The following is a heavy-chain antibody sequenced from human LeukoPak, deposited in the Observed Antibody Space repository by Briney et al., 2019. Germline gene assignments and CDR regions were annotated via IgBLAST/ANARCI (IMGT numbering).Heavy chain of an antibody. Sequence: PGGSLRLSCAASGFTFSSYEMNWVRQAPGKGLEWVSYISSSGSTIYYADSVKGRFTISRDNAKNSLYLQMNSLRAEDTAVYYCAGTVTLPYYFDYWGQGTLVTVSS. CDR3: AGTVTLPYYFDY. V-gene: IGHV3-48*03. D-gene: IGHD4-17*01. J-gene: IGHJ4*02. CDR1: GFTFSSYE. CDR2: ISSSGSTI.